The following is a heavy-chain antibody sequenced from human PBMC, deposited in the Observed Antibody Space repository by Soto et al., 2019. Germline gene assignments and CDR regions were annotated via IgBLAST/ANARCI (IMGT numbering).Heavy chain of an antibody. Sequence: DVQLLESGGGLVQPGGSLRLTCAASGFTLSNYAMSWVRQAPGKGLEWVSVVSGHSRSIYYADSVRGRFTISRDNSKNTMYLQMNSLRVEDTAVYHCAKTKPSRAHNSGWTDWLEPWGQGTLVTVSS. CDR3: AKTKPSRAHNSGWTDWLEP. D-gene: IGHD6-19*01. CDR1: GFTLSNYA. CDR2: VSGHSRSI. J-gene: IGHJ5*02. V-gene: IGHV3-23*01.